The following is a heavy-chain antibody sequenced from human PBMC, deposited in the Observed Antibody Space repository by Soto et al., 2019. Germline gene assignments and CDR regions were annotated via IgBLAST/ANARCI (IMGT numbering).Heavy chain of an antibody. CDR2: ISYDGSNK. V-gene: IGHV3-30*18. Sequence: GGSLRLSCAASGFTFSSYGMHWVRQAPGKGLEWVAVISYDGSNKYYADSVKGRLTISRDNSKNTLYLQMNSLRAEDTAVYYCAKNDAKLIVVVTTFDYWGQGTLVTVSS. D-gene: IGHD3-22*01. J-gene: IGHJ4*02. CDR1: GFTFSSYG. CDR3: AKNDAKLIVVVTTFDY.